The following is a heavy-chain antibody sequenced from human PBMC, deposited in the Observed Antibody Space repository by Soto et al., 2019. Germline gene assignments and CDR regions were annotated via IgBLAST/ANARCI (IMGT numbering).Heavy chain of an antibody. CDR2: IIPIFGTA. V-gene: IGHV1-69*06. Sequence: GASVKGSCKASGGTFSSYAISWVRQAPGQGLEWMGGIIPIFGTANYAQKFQGRVTITADKSTSTAYMELSSLRSEDTAVYYCARWDPGIAVAAPGYFDYWGQGTLVTVS. CDR3: ARWDPGIAVAAPGYFDY. D-gene: IGHD6-19*01. J-gene: IGHJ4*02. CDR1: GGTFSSYA.